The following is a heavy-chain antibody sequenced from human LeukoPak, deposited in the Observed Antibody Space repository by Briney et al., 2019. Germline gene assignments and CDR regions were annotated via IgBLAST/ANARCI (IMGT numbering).Heavy chain of an antibody. CDR3: ARVPVDIVATMPYYYGMDV. J-gene: IGHJ6*02. Sequence: SVKVSCKASGGTFSSYAISWVRQAPGQGLEWMGGIIPIFGTANYAQKFQGRVTITADESTSTAYMELSSLRSEDTAVYYCARVPVDIVATMPYYYGMDVWGQGTTVTVSS. V-gene: IGHV1-69*13. CDR2: IIPIFGTA. D-gene: IGHD5-12*01. CDR1: GGTFSSYA.